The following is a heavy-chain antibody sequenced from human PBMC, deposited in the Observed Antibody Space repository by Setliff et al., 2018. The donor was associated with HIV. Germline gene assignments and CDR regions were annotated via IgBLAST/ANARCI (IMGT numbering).Heavy chain of an antibody. D-gene: IGHD3-10*01. CDR2: IYHTGST. Sequence: SETLSLTCTVSGYSISSDYYWGWIRQPPGKGLEWIGSIYHTGSTYYNPSLKSRVTISVDASKNQFSLKLASVTAADTAVYYCATPPIAGVRGYPQGWYFDPWGRGTLVTVSS. J-gene: IGHJ2*01. CDR1: GYSISSDYY. CDR3: ATPPIAGVRGYPQGWYFDP. V-gene: IGHV4-38-2*02.